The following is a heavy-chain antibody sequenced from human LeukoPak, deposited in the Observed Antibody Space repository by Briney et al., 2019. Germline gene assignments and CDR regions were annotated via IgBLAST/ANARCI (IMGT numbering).Heavy chain of an antibody. CDR2: ITRSSGYL. D-gene: IGHD3-16*01. Sequence: GGSLRLSCAASGFSFSDYTINWVRQAPGKGLEWVSSITRSSGYLYYADSVKGRFTISRDNAKNSLYLQMSSLRAEDTAVYFCARDPGFGDYYFDYWGQGTLVTVSS. J-gene: IGHJ4*02. CDR3: ARDPGFGDYYFDY. V-gene: IGHV3-21*01. CDR1: GFSFSDYT.